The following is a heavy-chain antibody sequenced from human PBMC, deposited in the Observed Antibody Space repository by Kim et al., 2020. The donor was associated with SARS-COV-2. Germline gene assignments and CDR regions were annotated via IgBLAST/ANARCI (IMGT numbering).Heavy chain of an antibody. D-gene: IGHD6-13*01. V-gene: IGHV3-21*01. Sequence: GGSLSLSSTASGFTFSTYSMNWVRQAPGKGLEWVSSISSSSTYIYYADSVKGRFAISRDNAKSSLYLQMNSLRAEDTAVYYCARGPRQQLVTTFDLWGRGTLVTVSS. CDR1: GFTFSTYS. J-gene: IGHJ2*01. CDR3: ARGPRQQLVTTFDL. CDR2: ISSSSTYI.